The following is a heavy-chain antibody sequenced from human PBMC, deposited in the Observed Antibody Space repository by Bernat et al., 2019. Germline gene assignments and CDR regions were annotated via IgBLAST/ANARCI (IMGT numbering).Heavy chain of an antibody. J-gene: IGHJ5*02. D-gene: IGHD6-13*01. Sequence: QITLKESGPTLVNPTQTLTLTCTFSGFSLTTSGVGVGWIRHPPGKALEWLALIYWDDDVLYSPSLRSRLTITKDTSKNQVVLTMTNMDPVDTGTYYCAHRPPQRSSGWYPNWFDPWGQGILVTVSS. V-gene: IGHV2-5*02. CDR1: GFSLTTSGVG. CDR2: IYWDDDV. CDR3: AHRPPQRSSGWYPNWFDP.